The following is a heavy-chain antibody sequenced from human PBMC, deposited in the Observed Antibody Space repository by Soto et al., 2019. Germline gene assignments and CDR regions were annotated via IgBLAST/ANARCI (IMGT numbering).Heavy chain of an antibody. J-gene: IGHJ4*02. CDR1: VFNFGVHA. CDR2: IRRKAYGGTT. V-gene: IGHV3-49*03. Sequence: GSLRLSCSASVFNFGVHAMSWCRQAPGKGLEWVGFIRRKAYGGTTDYAASVKGRFTISRDDSKSIAYLYMNSLKIEDTAVYYCTRSLAIDFDSWGQGTLVTVSS. CDR3: TRSLAIDFDS.